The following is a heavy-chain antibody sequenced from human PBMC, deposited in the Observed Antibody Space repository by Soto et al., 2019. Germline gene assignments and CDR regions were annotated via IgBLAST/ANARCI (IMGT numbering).Heavy chain of an antibody. J-gene: IGHJ3*02. V-gene: IGHV3-23*01. CDR3: AKAGQLMVYAAYAFDI. D-gene: IGHD2-8*01. Sequence: EVQLLESGGGLVQPGGSLRLSCAASGFTFSSYAMSWVRQAPGKGLEWVSAISGSGGSTYYADSVKGRFTISRDNSKNTLYLQMNSLRAEDTAVYYCAKAGQLMVYAAYAFDIWGQGTMVTVSS. CDR2: ISGSGGST. CDR1: GFTFSSYA.